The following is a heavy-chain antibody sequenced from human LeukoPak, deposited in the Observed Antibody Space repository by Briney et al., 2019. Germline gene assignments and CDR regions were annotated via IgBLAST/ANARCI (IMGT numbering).Heavy chain of an antibody. CDR3: AREDSYGSLVDY. D-gene: IGHD5-18*01. CDR2: IIPIFGTA. Sequence: SVNVSCKASGGTFSSYAISWVRQAPGQGLEWMGGIIPIFGTANYAQKFQGRVTITADESTSTAYMELSSLRSEDTAVYYCAREDSYGSLVDYWGQGTLVTVSS. J-gene: IGHJ4*02. V-gene: IGHV1-69*13. CDR1: GGTFSSYA.